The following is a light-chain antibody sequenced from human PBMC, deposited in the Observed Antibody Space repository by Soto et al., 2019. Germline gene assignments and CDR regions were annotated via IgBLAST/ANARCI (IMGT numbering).Light chain of an antibody. CDR2: FAS. V-gene: IGKV3-15*01. Sequence: EIVMTQSPATLSVSPGERATLSCRASQSMYNNLAWYQQKTGQAPRLLIYFASTRATGIPARFSGSGSGTEFTLTISSLQSEDFAVYYCQQYNNWPLTFGGGTKVEI. CDR1: QSMYNN. CDR3: QQYNNWPLT. J-gene: IGKJ4*01.